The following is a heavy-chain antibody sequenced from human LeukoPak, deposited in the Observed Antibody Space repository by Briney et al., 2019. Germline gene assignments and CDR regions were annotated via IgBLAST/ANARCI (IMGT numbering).Heavy chain of an antibody. Sequence: GGSLRLSCAASGFTFSSYSMIWVRQAPGKGLEWVSSISSSGSYIYYADSLKGRFTISRDNAENSLYLQMNSLRAEDTAVYFCARDRATPGWGNWYFDLWGRGTLVTVSS. CDR3: ARDRATPGWGNWYFDL. CDR2: ISSSGSYI. V-gene: IGHV3-21*01. CDR1: GFTFSSYS. D-gene: IGHD6-19*01. J-gene: IGHJ2*01.